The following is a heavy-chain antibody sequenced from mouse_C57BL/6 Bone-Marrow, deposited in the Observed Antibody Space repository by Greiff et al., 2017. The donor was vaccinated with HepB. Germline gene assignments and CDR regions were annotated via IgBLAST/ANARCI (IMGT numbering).Heavy chain of an antibody. J-gene: IGHJ2*01. CDR2: IDPENGDT. CDR1: GFNIKDDY. Sequence: EVKLMESGAELVRPGASVKLSCTASGFNIKDDYMHWVKQRPEQGLEWIGWIDPENGDTEYASKFQGKATITADTSSNTAYLQLSSLTSEDTAVYYCTVYGSSYVGFDYWGQGTTLTVSS. CDR3: TVYGSSYVGFDY. D-gene: IGHD1-1*01. V-gene: IGHV14-4*01.